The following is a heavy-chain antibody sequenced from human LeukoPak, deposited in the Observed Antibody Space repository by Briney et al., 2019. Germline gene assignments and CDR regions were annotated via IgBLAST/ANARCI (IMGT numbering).Heavy chain of an antibody. D-gene: IGHD3-16*01. J-gene: IGHJ3*02. Sequence: SETLSLTCTVSGGSISSYYWSWIRQPPGKGLEWIGYIYYSGSTNYNPSLKSRVIMSVDTSKNQFSLKLSSVTAADTAVYYCARDMSAFDIWGQGTMVTVSS. V-gene: IGHV4-59*12. CDR3: ARDMSAFDI. CDR1: GGSISSYY. CDR2: IYYSGST.